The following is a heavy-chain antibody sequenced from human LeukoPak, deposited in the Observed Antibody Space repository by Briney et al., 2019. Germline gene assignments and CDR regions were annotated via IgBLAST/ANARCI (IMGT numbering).Heavy chain of an antibody. V-gene: IGHV4-34*01. CDR1: GGSFSGYY. J-gene: IGHJ4*02. Sequence: SETLSLTCAVYGGSFSGYYWSWIRQPPGKGLEWIGEINHSGSTNYNPSLKSRVAISVDTSKNQFSLNLSSETAADTAVYYCARREGDTSMVRSFDYWGQGTLVTVSS. D-gene: IGHD5-18*01. CDR2: INHSGST. CDR3: ARREGDTSMVRSFDY.